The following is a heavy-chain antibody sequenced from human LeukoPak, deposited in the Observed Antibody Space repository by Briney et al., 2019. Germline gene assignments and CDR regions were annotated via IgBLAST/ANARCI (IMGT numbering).Heavy chain of an antibody. V-gene: IGHV7-4-1*02. CDR2: INTNTGNP. CDR3: ARMIGGLYYYYGMDG. CDR1: GYTFTSYA. J-gene: IGHJ6*02. D-gene: IGHD4-23*01. Sequence: ASVKVSCKASGYTFTSYAMNWVRQAPGQGLEWMGWINTNTGNPTYAQGFTGRFVFSLDTSVSTAYLQISSLKAKDTAVYYCARMIGGLYYYYGMDGWGQGTTVTVSS.